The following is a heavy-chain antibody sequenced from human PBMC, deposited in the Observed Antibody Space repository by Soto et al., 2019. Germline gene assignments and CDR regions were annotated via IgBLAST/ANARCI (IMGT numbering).Heavy chain of an antibody. CDR3: ARDYGEYPGEGANYYYYYMDV. V-gene: IGHV3-11*01. D-gene: IGHD3-10*01. CDR2: ISSSGSTI. Sequence: GGSLRLSCAASGFTFSDYYMSWIRQAPGKGLEWVSYISSSGSTIYYADSVKGRFTISRDNAKNSLYLQMNSLRAEDTAVYYCARDYGEYPGEGANYYYYYMDVWGKGTTVTVSS. J-gene: IGHJ6*03. CDR1: GFTFSDYY.